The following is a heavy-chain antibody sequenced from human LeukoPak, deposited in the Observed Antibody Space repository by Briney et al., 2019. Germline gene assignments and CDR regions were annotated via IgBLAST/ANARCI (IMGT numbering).Heavy chain of an antibody. CDR3: ARGEMVYAINFDY. CDR1: GGSISSYY. Sequence: SSETLSLTCTVSGGSISSYYWSWIRQPPGKGLEWIGYIYYSGSTNYNPSLKSRVTISVDTSKSQFSLKLSSVTAADTAVYYCARGEMVYAINFDYWGQGTLVTVSS. D-gene: IGHD2-8*01. J-gene: IGHJ4*02. V-gene: IGHV4-59*01. CDR2: IYYSGST.